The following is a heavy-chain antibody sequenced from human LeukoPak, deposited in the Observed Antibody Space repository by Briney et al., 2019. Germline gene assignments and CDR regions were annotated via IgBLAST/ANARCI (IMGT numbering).Heavy chain of an antibody. J-gene: IGHJ6*03. CDR1: GYAFTGYY. Sequence: GASVKVSRKASGYAFTGYYMHWVRQAPGQGLEWMAWINPNSGGTNYAQKFQGRVTMTRDTSISTAYMELSRLRSDDTAVYYCAREGLYGDYYYYYMDVWGKGTTVTISS. CDR2: INPNSGGT. V-gene: IGHV1-2*02. CDR3: AREGLYGDYYYYYMDV. D-gene: IGHD3-16*01.